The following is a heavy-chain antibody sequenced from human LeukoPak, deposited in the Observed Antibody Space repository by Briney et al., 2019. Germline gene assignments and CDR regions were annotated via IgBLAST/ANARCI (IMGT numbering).Heavy chain of an antibody. CDR1: GGSISSSY. J-gene: IGHJ4*02. CDR2: IYTSGST. V-gene: IGHV4-4*07. Sequence: SETQPLTCTVSGGSISSSYWSWIRQPAGKGLEYIGRIYTSGSTNYNPSLKSRVTISVDTSKNQFSLKLSSVTAADTAVYYCAREGFSPVGFDYWGQGTLVTVSS. D-gene: IGHD3-16*01. CDR3: AREGFSPVGFDY.